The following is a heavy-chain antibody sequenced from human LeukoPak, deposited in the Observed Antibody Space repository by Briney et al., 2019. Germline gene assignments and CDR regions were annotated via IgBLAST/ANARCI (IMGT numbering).Heavy chain of an antibody. Sequence: SETLSLTCSVSGGSISSYYWSWIRQPPGEGLEWIGFIYYSESSNYNPSLRSRVTISVDTSKNQFSLKLSSVTAADTAVYYCARERYYYDSSGYYFPGYYYGMDVWGQGTTVTVSS. V-gene: IGHV4-59*01. J-gene: IGHJ6*02. CDR2: IYYSESS. CDR3: ARERYYYDSSGYYFPGYYYGMDV. CDR1: GGSISSYY. D-gene: IGHD3-22*01.